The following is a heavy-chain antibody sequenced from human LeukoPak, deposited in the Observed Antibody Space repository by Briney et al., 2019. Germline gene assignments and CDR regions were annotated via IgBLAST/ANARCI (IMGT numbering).Heavy chain of an antibody. CDR2: IISSSITI. CDR3: ARGRGGSYSAIDY. J-gene: IGHJ4*02. V-gene: IGHV3-48*04. D-gene: IGHD2-15*01. CDR1: GFTFSSLR. Sequence: GGSLSRSFSASGFTFSSLRWNWLGQAPGRGLEGVSFIISSSITIYYADSVKGRFTISRDNAEKSLYLQMNSLRAEDTAVYYCARGRGGSYSAIDYWGQGTLVTVSS.